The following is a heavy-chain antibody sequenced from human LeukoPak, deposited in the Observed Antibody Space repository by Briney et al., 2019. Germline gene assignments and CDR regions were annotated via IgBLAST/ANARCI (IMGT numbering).Heavy chain of an antibody. J-gene: IGHJ4*02. Sequence: ASGKVSCKAAGYTFTSYDVNWGRQATGPGREGRGWMNVNSGNTGYAQKFQGRVTMTRKIYISTAYMELSSLTSDDTAVYYCARGLGQQGEYYFDYWGQGTLVTVSS. CDR2: MNVNSGNT. D-gene: IGHD6-13*01. CDR3: ARGLGQQGEYYFDY. V-gene: IGHV1-8*01. CDR1: GYTFTSYD.